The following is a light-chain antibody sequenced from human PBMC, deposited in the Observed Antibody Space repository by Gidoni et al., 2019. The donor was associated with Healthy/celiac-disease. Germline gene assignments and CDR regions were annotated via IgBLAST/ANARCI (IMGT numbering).Light chain of an antibody. J-gene: IGKJ3*01. CDR3: QQSYSTPPFT. CDR1: QSISSY. CDR2: AAS. V-gene: IGKV1-39*01. Sequence: DIQMTQSPSSLSASVGDRVTITCRASQSISSYLNWYQQKPGKAPKLLIYAASSLQSGVTSRFIGSGSGTDFTLTISSLQPEDFATYYCQQSYSTPPFTFGPGTKVDIK.